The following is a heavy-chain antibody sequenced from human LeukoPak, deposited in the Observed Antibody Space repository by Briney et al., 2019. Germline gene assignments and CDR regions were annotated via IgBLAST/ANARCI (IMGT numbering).Heavy chain of an antibody. Sequence: SETLSLTCTVSGGSISSSGYYWSWIRQNPGKGLEWIGYIYDSGSTYYNPSLKSRVTISVDTSKNQFSLKLTSVTAADTALYYCARGPKYYSDIPRDKEGWFDPWGQGTLVTVSS. CDR1: GGSISSSGYY. V-gene: IGHV4-31*03. D-gene: IGHD3-10*01. CDR2: IYDSGST. CDR3: ARGPKYYSDIPRDKEGWFDP. J-gene: IGHJ5*02.